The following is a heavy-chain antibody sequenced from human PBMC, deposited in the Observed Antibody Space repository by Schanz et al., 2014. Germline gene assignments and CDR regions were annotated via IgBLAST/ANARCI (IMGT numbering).Heavy chain of an antibody. CDR3: ARGGYSSGWYDRDIAHFEY. Sequence: QVQLVQSGAEVKKPGASVKVSCKASGYTFVSYSMHWVRQAPGQGLEWMGIINPSGGGTSYALRFQDRVTVTRDTSRSTVYMELSSLRSEDTAVYYCARGGYSSGWYDRDIAHFEYWGQGTLVTVSS. CDR1: GYTFVSYS. CDR2: INPSGGGT. V-gene: IGHV1-46*01. D-gene: IGHD6-19*01. J-gene: IGHJ4*02.